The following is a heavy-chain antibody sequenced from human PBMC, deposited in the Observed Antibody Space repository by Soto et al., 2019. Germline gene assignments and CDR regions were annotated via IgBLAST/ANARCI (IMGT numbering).Heavy chain of an antibody. CDR2: INHSGST. CDR3: ARGGRIVVVPAAIGNWFDP. D-gene: IGHD2-2*01. Sequence: QVQLQQWGAGLLKPSETLSLTCAAYGGSFSGYYWSWIRQPPGKGLDRLGEINHSGSTHYNPSLKSRVTNSVDTSKNQFSLKLSHVTAADTAVYYCARGGRIVVVPAAIGNWFDPWGQGTLVTVSS. V-gene: IGHV4-34*01. J-gene: IGHJ5*02. CDR1: GGSFSGYY.